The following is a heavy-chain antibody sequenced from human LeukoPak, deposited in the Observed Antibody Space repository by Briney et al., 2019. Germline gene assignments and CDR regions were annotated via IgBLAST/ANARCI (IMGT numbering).Heavy chain of an antibody. CDR2: ISSSGSTI. D-gene: IGHD3-22*01. CDR3: ARDQYYSDSSVQRFDY. CDR1: GFTFSSYE. J-gene: IGHJ4*02. Sequence: TGGSLRLSCAASGFTFSSYEMNWVRQAPGKGLEWVSYISSSGSTIYYADSVKGRFTISRDNAKNSLYLQMNSLRAEDTAVYYCARDQYYSDSSVQRFDYWGQGTLVTVSS. V-gene: IGHV3-48*03.